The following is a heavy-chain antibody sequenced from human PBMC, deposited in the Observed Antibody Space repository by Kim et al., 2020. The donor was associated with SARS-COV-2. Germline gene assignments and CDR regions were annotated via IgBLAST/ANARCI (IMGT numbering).Heavy chain of an antibody. J-gene: IGHJ6*02. CDR1: GYTFTSYA. D-gene: IGHD2-2*01. CDR2: INTNTGNP. V-gene: IGHV7-4-1*02. CDR3: ARYGGSLLGYCSSTSCYYGMDV. Sequence: ASVKVSCKASGYTFTSYAMNWVRQAPGQGLEWMGWINTNTGNPTYAQGFTGRFVFSLDTSVSTSYLQISSLKAEDTAVYYCARYGGSLLGYCSSTSCYYGMDVWGQGTTVTVSS.